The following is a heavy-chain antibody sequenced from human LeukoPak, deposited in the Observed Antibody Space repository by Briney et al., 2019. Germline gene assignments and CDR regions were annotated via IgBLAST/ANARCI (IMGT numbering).Heavy chain of an antibody. D-gene: IGHD1-26*01. Sequence: HPGGSLRLSCAASGFTFSSYAMHWVRQAPGKGLEWVAVISYDGSNKYYADSVKGRFTISRDNSKNTLYLQMNSLRAEDTAVYYCARALSVVGAMFGDYWGQGTLVTVSS. V-gene: IGHV3-30*04. CDR3: ARALSVVGAMFGDY. CDR2: ISYDGSNK. J-gene: IGHJ4*02. CDR1: GFTFSSYA.